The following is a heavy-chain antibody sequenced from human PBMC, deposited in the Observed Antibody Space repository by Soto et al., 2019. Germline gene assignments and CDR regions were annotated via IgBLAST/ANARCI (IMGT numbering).Heavy chain of an antibody. D-gene: IGHD3-10*01. V-gene: IGHV3-11*01. CDR3: ARFRGDVYYNF. J-gene: IGHJ4*02. Sequence: QVQLVESGGGLVKPGGSLRLSCAASGFTLSDYYMTWIRQAPGKGLEWVSDISISGTTIHYADSVRGRFTISRDNAKNSLWLQLNTLRAEDTAVYDCARFRGDVYYNFWGQGTLVTVSS. CDR2: ISISGTTI. CDR1: GFTLSDYY.